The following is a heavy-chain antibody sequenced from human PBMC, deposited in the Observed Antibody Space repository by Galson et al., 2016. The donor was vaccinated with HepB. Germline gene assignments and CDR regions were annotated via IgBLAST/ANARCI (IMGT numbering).Heavy chain of an antibody. V-gene: IGHV5-51*01. CDR3: ARTHSCGTDYYYYAMDV. D-gene: IGHD2-15*01. CDR1: GYIFNNFW. J-gene: IGHJ6*02. Sequence: QSGAEVKKPGESLKISCKGSGYIFNNFWVAWVRQMPGKGLEWMGIIYPGDSHSRYSPSLQGQVTISADKSINTAYLQWSSLTASDTAVYYCARTHSCGTDYYYYAMDVWGQGTTVTVSS. CDR2: IYPGDSHS.